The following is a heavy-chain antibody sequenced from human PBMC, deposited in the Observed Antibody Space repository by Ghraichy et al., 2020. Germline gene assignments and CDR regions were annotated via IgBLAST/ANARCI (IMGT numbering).Heavy chain of an antibody. V-gene: IGHV3-7*03. CDR1: GFTFSSYW. J-gene: IGHJ5*02. CDR2: IKQDGSEK. D-gene: IGHD2-21*02. CDR3: AREGSVVVTAIQSWFDP. Sequence: GGSLRLSCAASGFTFSSYWMSWVRQAPGKGLEWVANIKQDGSEKYYVDSVKGRFTISRDNAKNSLYLQMNSLRAEDTAVYYCAREGSVVVTAIQSWFDPWGQGTLVTVSS.